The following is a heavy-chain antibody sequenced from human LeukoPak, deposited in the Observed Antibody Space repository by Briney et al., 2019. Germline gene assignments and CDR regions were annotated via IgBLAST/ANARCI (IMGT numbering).Heavy chain of an antibody. V-gene: IGHV3-9*01. J-gene: IGHJ4*02. D-gene: IGHD4-17*01. CDR2: ISWNSGSI. Sequence: PGGSLRLSCAGSGFIFNNYAMHWVRQPPGKGLEWVSGISWNSGSIDYADSVKGRFTISRDNAKNSLYLQMNSLRAEDTALYYCAKCFNHDYGEGEDYWGQGTLVTVSS. CDR1: GFIFNNYA. CDR3: AKCFNHDYGEGEDY.